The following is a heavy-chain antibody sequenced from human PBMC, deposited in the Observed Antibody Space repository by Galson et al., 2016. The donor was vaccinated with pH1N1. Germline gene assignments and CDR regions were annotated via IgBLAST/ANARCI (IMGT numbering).Heavy chain of an antibody. CDR2: MNPNNGNA. V-gene: IGHV1-8*01. Sequence: SCKASGYTLTSYDINWVRQATGQGLEWMGWMNPNNGNADYAPKFQGRVTVTRNASINTAYMELSSLSSEDTAAYYCARGPVYWYFDLWGRGTPVIVSS. CDR3: ARGPVYWYFDL. J-gene: IGHJ2*01. CDR1: GYTLTSYD.